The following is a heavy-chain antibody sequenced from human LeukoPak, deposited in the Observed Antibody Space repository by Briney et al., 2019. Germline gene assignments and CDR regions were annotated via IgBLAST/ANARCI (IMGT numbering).Heavy chain of an antibody. D-gene: IGHD6-13*01. CDR3: ARVGYSSSWYSYSDY. Sequence: GGSLRLSCAPSGFTVSSSYMSWVRQAPGKGLEWVSVIYSGGTTYYADSVRGRFTISRDNSKNTLYLQMNSLGAEDTAVYYCARVGYSSSWYSYSDYWGQGTLVTVSS. CDR1: GFTVSSSY. CDR2: IYSGGTT. V-gene: IGHV3-53*01. J-gene: IGHJ4*02.